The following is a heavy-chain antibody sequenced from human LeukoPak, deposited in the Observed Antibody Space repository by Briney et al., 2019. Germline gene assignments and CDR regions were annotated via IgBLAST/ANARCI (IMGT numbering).Heavy chain of an antibody. V-gene: IGHV3-23*01. CDR2: ISGSGGST. Sequence: GGSLRLSCAASGFTFDSYAMSWVRQAPGKGLEWVSAISGSGGSTYYADSVKGRFTISRDNSKNTLYLLMNSLRAEDTAVYYCAKHYDILTGWFDPWGQGTLVTVSS. D-gene: IGHD3-9*01. CDR3: AKHYDILTGWFDP. J-gene: IGHJ5*02. CDR1: GFTFDSYA.